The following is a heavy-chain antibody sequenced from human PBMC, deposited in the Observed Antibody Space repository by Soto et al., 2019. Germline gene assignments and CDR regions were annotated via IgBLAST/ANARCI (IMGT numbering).Heavy chain of an antibody. CDR3: ARGDYVTCFDP. CDR2: INHSGST. CDR1: GGSFSGYY. J-gene: IGHJ5*02. Sequence: SETLSLTYAVYGGSFSGYYWSWIRQPPGKGLEWIGEINHSGSTNYNPSLKSRVTISVDTSKNQFSLKLSSVTAADTAVYYCARGDYVTCFDPWGQGTLVPVS. V-gene: IGHV4-34*01. D-gene: IGHD4-17*01.